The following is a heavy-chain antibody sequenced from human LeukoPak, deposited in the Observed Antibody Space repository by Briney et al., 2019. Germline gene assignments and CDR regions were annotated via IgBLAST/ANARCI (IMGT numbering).Heavy chain of an antibody. CDR1: GYSFTSYW. D-gene: IGHD3-22*01. CDR3: ARLRDHYDSSGYYYSELDY. J-gene: IGHJ4*02. V-gene: IGHV5-51*01. CDR2: IYPGDSDT. Sequence: GESLKISCKGSGYSFTSYWIGWVRQMPGKGLEWMGIIYPGDSDTRYSPSFQGQVTISADKSISTAYLQWSSLKASDTAMYYCARLRDHYDSSGYYYSELDYWGQGTLVTVSS.